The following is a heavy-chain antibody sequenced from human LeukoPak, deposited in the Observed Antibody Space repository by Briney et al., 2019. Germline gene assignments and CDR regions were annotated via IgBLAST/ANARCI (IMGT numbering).Heavy chain of an antibody. Sequence: SETLSLTCTVSGGSFSSYYWSWIRQPAGKGLEWIGRIYTSGSTNYNPSLKSRVTMSVDTSKNQFSLKLSSVTAADTAVYYCARDITMIVVADNWFDPWGQGTLVTVSS. CDR2: IYTSGST. J-gene: IGHJ5*02. D-gene: IGHD3-22*01. CDR3: ARDITMIVVADNWFDP. V-gene: IGHV4-4*07. CDR1: GGSFSSYY.